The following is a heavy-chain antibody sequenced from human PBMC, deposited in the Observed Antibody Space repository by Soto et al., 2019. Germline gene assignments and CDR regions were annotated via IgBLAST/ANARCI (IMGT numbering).Heavy chain of an antibody. Sequence: GGSLRLSCAASGFTFSSYSMNWVRQAPGKGLEWVSYISSSSSTIYYADSVKGRFTISRDNAKNSLYLQMNSLRAEDTAEYYCARLYYYDSSGGSHYWGQGTLVTVSS. CDR3: ARLYYYDSSGGSHY. CDR2: ISSSSSTI. J-gene: IGHJ4*02. V-gene: IGHV3-48*01. D-gene: IGHD3-22*01. CDR1: GFTFSSYS.